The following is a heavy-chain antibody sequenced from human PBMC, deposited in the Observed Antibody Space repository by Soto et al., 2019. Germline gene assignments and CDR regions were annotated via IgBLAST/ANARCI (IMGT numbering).Heavy chain of an antibody. V-gene: IGHV3-30-3*01. CDR1: GFTFSSYA. J-gene: IGHJ4*02. Sequence: GGSLRLSCAASGFTFSSYAMHWVRQAPGKGLEWVAVISYDGSNKYYADSVKGRFTISRDNSKNTLYLQMNSLRAEDTAVYYCASDTLTRAFDYWGQGTLVTVSS. CDR3: ASDTLTRAFDY. CDR2: ISYDGSNK.